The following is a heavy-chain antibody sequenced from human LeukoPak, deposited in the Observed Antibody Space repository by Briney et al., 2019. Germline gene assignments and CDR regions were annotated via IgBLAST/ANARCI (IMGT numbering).Heavy chain of an antibody. V-gene: IGHV4-4*07. Sequence: SETLSLTCTVSGDSINSYYWSWIRQPAGKGLEWIGRIYTSGSTNYNPSLKSRVTMSVDTSKNQFSLNLNSLTAADTAVYYCARDRPYDSSGYFHVFDYWGQGTLVTVSS. CDR1: GDSINSYY. J-gene: IGHJ4*02. CDR3: ARDRPYDSSGYFHVFDY. CDR2: IYTSGST. D-gene: IGHD3-22*01.